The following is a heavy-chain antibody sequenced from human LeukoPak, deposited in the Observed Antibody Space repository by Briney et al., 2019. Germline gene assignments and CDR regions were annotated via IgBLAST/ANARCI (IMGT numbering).Heavy chain of an antibody. V-gene: IGHV3-53*01. J-gene: IGHJ6*02. Sequence: GGSLRLSCAASGITVSSNYMSWVRQAPGKGLEWVSIIYRGASTYYADSVKGQFTISRDNSKNTLYLQMNSLRAEDTAVYYCARERYSYGPDYGMDVWGQGTTVTVS. D-gene: IGHD5-18*01. CDR3: ARERYSYGPDYGMDV. CDR1: GITVSSNY. CDR2: IYRGAST.